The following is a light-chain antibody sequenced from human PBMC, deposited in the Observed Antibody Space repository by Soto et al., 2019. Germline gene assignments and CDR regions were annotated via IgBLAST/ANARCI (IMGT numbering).Light chain of an antibody. CDR3: QQYNSYSPWT. Sequence: DIQMTQSPSTLSASVGDRVTITCRASQSISSWLAWYHQKPGKAPKLLIYKASSLESGVPSRFSGSGSGTEFTLTISSLQPDDFATDYCQQYNSYSPWTFGQGTKVEIK. CDR2: KAS. J-gene: IGKJ1*01. CDR1: QSISSW. V-gene: IGKV1-5*03.